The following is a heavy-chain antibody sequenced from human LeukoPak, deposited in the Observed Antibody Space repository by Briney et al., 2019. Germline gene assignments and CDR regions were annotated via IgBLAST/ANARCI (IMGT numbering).Heavy chain of an antibody. Sequence: ASVKVSCKASGGTFSSYAISWVRQAPGQGLEWMGGIIPIFGTANYAQRFQGRVTITTDESTSTAYMELSSLRSEDTAVYYCAASGSFGVVILFDYWGQGTLVTVSS. V-gene: IGHV1-69*05. CDR2: IIPIFGTA. CDR1: GGTFSSYA. CDR3: AASGSFGVVILFDY. J-gene: IGHJ4*02. D-gene: IGHD3-3*01.